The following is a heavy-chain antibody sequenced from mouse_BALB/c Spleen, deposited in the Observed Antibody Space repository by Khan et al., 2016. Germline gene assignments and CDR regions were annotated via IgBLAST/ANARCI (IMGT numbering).Heavy chain of an antibody. V-gene: IGHV3-2*02. CDR3: ASYYYGSSYWYFDV. Sequence: EVQLQESGPGLVKPSQSLSLTCTVTGYSITSDYAWNWIRQFPGNKLEWMGYISYSGSTSYNPSLKSRISITRDTSKNQFFLQLNSVTTEDTATYYCASYYYGSSYWYFDVWGAGTTVTSSS. D-gene: IGHD1-1*01. CDR1: GYSITSDYA. J-gene: IGHJ1*01. CDR2: ISYSGST.